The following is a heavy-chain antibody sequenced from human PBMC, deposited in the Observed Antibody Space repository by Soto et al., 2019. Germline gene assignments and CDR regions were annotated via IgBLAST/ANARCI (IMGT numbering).Heavy chain of an antibody. Sequence: SVKVSGKASGGTFRIYAINGVLRAPGHGLEWVGGIIPVSGTPNYAQKFQGRVTITADESTSTASMELSSLRSDDTAVYYCAREVYFYYSMDVWGQGTTVTVSS. J-gene: IGHJ6*02. CDR1: GGTFRIYA. CDR2: IIPVSGTP. V-gene: IGHV1-69*13. CDR3: AREVYFYYSMDV.